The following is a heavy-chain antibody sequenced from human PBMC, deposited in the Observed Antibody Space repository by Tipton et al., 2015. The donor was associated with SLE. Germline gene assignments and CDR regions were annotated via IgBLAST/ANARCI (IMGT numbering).Heavy chain of an antibody. CDR2: IYYSGST. CDR1: GGSISSHY. Sequence: TLSLTCTVSGGSISSHYWSWIRQPPRKGLEWIGYIYYSGSTNYNPSLKSRVTISVDTSKNQFSLKLSSVTAADTAVYYCARDLGYCSGGSCYDAFDIWGQGTMVTVSS. V-gene: IGHV4-59*11. J-gene: IGHJ3*02. CDR3: ARDLGYCSGGSCYDAFDI. D-gene: IGHD2-15*01.